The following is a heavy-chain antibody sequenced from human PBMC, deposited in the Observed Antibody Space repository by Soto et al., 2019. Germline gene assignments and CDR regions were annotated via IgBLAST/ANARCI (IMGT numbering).Heavy chain of an antibody. CDR1: GFTFSGYW. J-gene: IGHJ5*02. Sequence: GGSLRLSCAASGFTFSGYWMSWVRQAPGKGLEWVANIKQDGSEKYYVDSVKGRFTISRDNAKNSLCLQMNSLRAEDTAVYYCASSGPWGQGTLVTVSS. D-gene: IGHD6-25*01. CDR2: IKQDGSEK. V-gene: IGHV3-7*05. CDR3: ASSGP.